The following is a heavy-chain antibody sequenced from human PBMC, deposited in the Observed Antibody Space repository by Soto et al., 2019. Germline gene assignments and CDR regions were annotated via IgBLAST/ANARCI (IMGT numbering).Heavy chain of an antibody. CDR3: AKDAYCSGGSCYYAQPDNYYYYYGMDV. D-gene: IGHD2-15*01. CDR1: GFTFSSYA. V-gene: IGHV3-23*01. CDR2: ISGSGGST. Sequence: GGSLRLSCAASGFTFSSYAMSWVRQAPGKGLEWVSAISGSGGSTYYADSVKGRFTISRDNSKNTLYLQMNSLRAEDTAVYYCAKDAYCSGGSCYYAQPDNYYYYYGMDVWGQGTTVTVSS. J-gene: IGHJ6*02.